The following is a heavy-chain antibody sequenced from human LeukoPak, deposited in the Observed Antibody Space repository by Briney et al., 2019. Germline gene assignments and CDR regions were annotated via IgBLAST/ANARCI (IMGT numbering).Heavy chain of an antibody. CDR2: IYYSGST. V-gene: IGHV4-59*01. CDR1: GGSISSYY. Sequence: SETLSLTCTVSGGSISSYYWSWIRQPPGKGLEWIGYIYYSGSTNYNPSLKSRVTISVDTSKNQFSLKLSSVTAADTAVYYCARDYGDYGGWDYWGQGTLVTVSS. J-gene: IGHJ4*02. D-gene: IGHD4-17*01. CDR3: ARDYGDYGGWDY.